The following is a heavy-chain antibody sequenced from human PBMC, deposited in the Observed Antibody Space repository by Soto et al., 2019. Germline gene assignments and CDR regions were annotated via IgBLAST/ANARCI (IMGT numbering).Heavy chain of an antibody. Sequence: PGGSLRLSCAASGLIFSHYHMDWVRQAPGKGLEWVGRIRRKANSYTTEYAASVKGRFTISRDDSKNSLYLQMNSLKSEDTAVYYCAMLGGWSGGSSGMDVWGQGTTVTVSS. CDR1: GLIFSHYH. J-gene: IGHJ6*02. V-gene: IGHV3-72*01. CDR3: AMLGGWSGGSSGMDV. CDR2: IRRKANSYTT. D-gene: IGHD6-19*01.